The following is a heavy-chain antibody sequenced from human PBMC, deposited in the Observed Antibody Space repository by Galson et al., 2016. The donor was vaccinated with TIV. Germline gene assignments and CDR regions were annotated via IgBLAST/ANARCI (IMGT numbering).Heavy chain of an antibody. D-gene: IGHD2/OR15-2a*01. CDR3: AHIRITLIPDAFYV. V-gene: IGHV2-5*05. J-gene: IGHJ3*01. CDR2: IYWDDDK. CDR1: GFSLRTTGVG. Sequence: PALVKPPQTLTLTCSFSGFSLRTTGVGVGWIRQPPGGALEWLGVIYWDDDKRYGPSLNNRLNLTGETSKNQVVLTMTNLDPVDTGTYFCAHIRITLIPDAFYVWGQGTVVTVSS.